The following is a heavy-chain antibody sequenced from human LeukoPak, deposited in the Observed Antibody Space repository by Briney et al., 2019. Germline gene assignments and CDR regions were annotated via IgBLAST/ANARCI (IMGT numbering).Heavy chain of an antibody. V-gene: IGHV3-53*01. CDR2: IYSGGSA. Sequence: GGSLRLSCAASGFTVSSNYMSWVRQAPGKGLEWVSIIYSGGSAFYADSVKGRFTISRDNSKNTLYLQMNSLRAEDTAVYYCARGGSYLSAFDIWGQGTMVTVSS. J-gene: IGHJ3*02. CDR3: ARGGSYLSAFDI. CDR1: GFTVSSNY. D-gene: IGHD1-26*01.